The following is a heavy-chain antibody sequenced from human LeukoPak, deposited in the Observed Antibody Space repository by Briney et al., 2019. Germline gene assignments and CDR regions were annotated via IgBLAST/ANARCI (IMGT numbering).Heavy chain of an antibody. CDR1: GYTFTSYG. D-gene: IGHD3-22*01. Sequence: ASVKVSCKASGYTFTSYGISWVRQAPGQGLEWMGWISAYNGNTNYAQKLQGRVTMTTDTSTSTAYMELRSLRSDDTAMYYCASDYYDSSGYYPFDYWGQGTLVTVSS. V-gene: IGHV1-18*01. CDR2: ISAYNGNT. CDR3: ASDYYDSSGYYPFDY. J-gene: IGHJ4*02.